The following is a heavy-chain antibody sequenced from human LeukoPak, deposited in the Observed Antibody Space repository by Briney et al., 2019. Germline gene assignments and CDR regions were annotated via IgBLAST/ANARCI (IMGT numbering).Heavy chain of an antibody. D-gene: IGHD2-15*01. Sequence: SETLSLTCTVSGGSISSYYWSWIRQPPGKGLERIGYIYYSGSTNYNPSLKSRVTISVDTSKNQFSLKLSSVTAADTAVYYCARELGYCSGGSCYGWFDPWGQGTLVTVSS. CDR1: GGSISSYY. J-gene: IGHJ5*02. CDR2: IYYSGST. V-gene: IGHV4-59*01. CDR3: ARELGYCSGGSCYGWFDP.